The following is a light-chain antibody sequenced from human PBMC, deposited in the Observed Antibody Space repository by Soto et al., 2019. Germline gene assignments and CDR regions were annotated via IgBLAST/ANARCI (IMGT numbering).Light chain of an antibody. J-gene: IGLJ2*01. CDR3: CSYESTNTLV. V-gene: IGLV2-23*01. CDR2: EGS. Sequence: QAVVTQPASVSGSPGQSITISCTGSISDIGTYNLVSWFQQHPGKAPKLIIYEGSKRPSGVSNRFSGSKSGNTASLTISGLQAEDEADYYCCSYESTNTLVLGGGTKLTVL. CDR1: ISDIGTYNL.